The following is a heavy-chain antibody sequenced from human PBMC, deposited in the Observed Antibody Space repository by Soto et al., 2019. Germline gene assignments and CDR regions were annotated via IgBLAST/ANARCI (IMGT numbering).Heavy chain of an antibody. J-gene: IGHJ5*01. CDR1: GFSLSTHGVG. CDR3: VHAMLWCTGGSCSTWFES. D-gene: IGHD2-15*01. CDR2: IYWDDDK. Sequence: QITLKESGPTLVKPTQTLTLTCTFSGFSLSTHGVGVGWVRQPAGKALEWLALIYWDDDKRYSASLNSRLTITQDTSKDPVVLTMINMDPVDTATYYCVHAMLWCTGGSCSTWFESWGQGTLVTVSS. V-gene: IGHV2-5*02.